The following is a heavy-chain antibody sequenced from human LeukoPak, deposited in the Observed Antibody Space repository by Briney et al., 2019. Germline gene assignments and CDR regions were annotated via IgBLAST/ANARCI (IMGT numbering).Heavy chain of an antibody. D-gene: IGHD3-16*01. J-gene: IGHJ4*02. V-gene: IGHV4-34*01. Sequence: SETLSLTCAVYGGSFSDYYWSWIRQPPGKGLEWIGLICHTGITNYNPSLKSRVTMSVDTSMNHFSLKLSSVTAADTAIYFCAGVLRYTFGFADYWGRGALVTVSS. CDR3: AGVLRYTFGFADY. CDR1: GGSFSDYY. CDR2: ICHTGIT.